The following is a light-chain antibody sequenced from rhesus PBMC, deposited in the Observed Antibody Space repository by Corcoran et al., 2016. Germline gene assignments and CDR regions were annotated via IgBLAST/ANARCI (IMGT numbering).Light chain of an antibody. V-gene: IGKV3-17*02. J-gene: IGKJ2*01. CDR3: QQETNWSYS. CDR2: GAS. Sequence: EIVMTQSPATLSLSPGERATLSCRASQSVSSRLAWYQQKPGQAPRLLIYGASSRVIGIPDRFSGRGSGTDCTLTISSLEPEDVAVYFCQQETNWSYSFGQGTKVEIK. CDR1: QSVSSR.